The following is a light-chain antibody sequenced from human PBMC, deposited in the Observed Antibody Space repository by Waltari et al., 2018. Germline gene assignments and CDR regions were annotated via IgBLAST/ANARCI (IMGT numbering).Light chain of an antibody. CDR3: QSYDSSPYVV. V-gene: IGLV1-40*01. CDR1: SPNIGAGYD. CDR2: VNS. Sequence: QSVLTQPPSVSGAPGQRVTISCTGSSPNIGAGYDVPWYQQLPGTAPKLLIYVNSNRPSGVPDRFSGSKSGTSASLAITGLQAEDEADYYCQSYDSSPYVVFGGGTKLTVL. J-gene: IGLJ2*01.